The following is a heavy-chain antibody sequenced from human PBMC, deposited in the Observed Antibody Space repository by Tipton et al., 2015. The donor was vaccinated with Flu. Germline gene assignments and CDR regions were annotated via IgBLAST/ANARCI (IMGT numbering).Heavy chain of an antibody. J-gene: IGHJ6*02. Sequence: TLSLTCTVFGGSIGSSTYYWGWIRQPPGKGLEWIGSLYDSGITYYNPSLKSRVTISLDTSKNQFSLKLSSVTAADTAVYYCARDGGVGSGWSYSGGNYYYGMDVWGQGTTVIVSS. CDR3: ARDGGVGSGWSYSGGNYYYGMDV. CDR1: GGSIGSSTYY. V-gene: IGHV4-39*07. D-gene: IGHD6-19*01. CDR2: LYDSGIT.